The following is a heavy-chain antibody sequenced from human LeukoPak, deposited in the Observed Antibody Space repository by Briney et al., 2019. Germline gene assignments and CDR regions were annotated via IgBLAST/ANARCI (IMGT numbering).Heavy chain of an antibody. Sequence: PSETLSLTCTVSGGSISSYYWRWIRQPAGKGLEWIGRINPSGSTNYNPSLKSRVTMSVDTSKNQFSLKLSSVTAADPAVYFCARDTGSVWYHYWGQGTLVTVSS. V-gene: IGHV4-4*07. CDR1: GGSISSYY. CDR2: INPSGST. D-gene: IGHD6-19*01. J-gene: IGHJ4*02. CDR3: ARDTGSVWYHY.